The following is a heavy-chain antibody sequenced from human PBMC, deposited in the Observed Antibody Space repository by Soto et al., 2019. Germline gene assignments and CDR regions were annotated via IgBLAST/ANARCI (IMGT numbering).Heavy chain of an antibody. CDR3: ARGQGSSRRYNWFDP. J-gene: IGHJ5*02. Sequence: PSETLSLTCAVYGGSFSGYYWSWIRQPPGKGLEWIGEINHSGSTNYNPSLKSRVTISVDTSKNQFSLKLSSVTAADTAVYYCARGQGSSRRYNWFDPWGQGTLVTVS. V-gene: IGHV4-34*01. CDR1: GGSFSGYY. D-gene: IGHD6-13*01. CDR2: INHSGST.